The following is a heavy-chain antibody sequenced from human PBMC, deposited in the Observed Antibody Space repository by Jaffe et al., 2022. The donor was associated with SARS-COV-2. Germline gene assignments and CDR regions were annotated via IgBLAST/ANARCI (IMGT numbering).Heavy chain of an antibody. D-gene: IGHD3-10*01. Sequence: QVQLVESGGGVVQPGRSLRLSCAASGFTFSSYGMHWVRQAPGKGLEWVAVIWYDGSNKYYADSVKGRFTISRDNSKNTLYLQMNSLRAEDTAVYYCARERHRPGSYYYGMDVWGQGTTVTVSS. CDR2: IWYDGSNK. CDR3: ARERHRPGSYYYGMDV. CDR1: GFTFSSYG. J-gene: IGHJ6*02. V-gene: IGHV3-33*01.